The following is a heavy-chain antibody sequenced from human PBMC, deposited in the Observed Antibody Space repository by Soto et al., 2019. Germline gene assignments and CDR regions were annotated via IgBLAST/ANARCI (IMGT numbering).Heavy chain of an antibody. Sequence: QVQLQESGPGLVKPSETLSLTCTVSGDSISTYYWSWIRQPPGKGLEWIGYIYYSGSTNYNPSLKCRVTISVDTSNKQFSLKLNSVTAADTAVYYCARLRDFGDYVGGFDYWGQGTLVTVSS. CDR1: GDSISTYY. D-gene: IGHD4-17*01. J-gene: IGHJ4*02. V-gene: IGHV4-59*08. CDR2: IYYSGST. CDR3: ARLRDFGDYVGGFDY.